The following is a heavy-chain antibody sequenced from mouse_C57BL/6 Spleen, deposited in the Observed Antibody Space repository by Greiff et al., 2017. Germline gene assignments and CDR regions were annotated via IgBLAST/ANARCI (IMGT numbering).Heavy chain of an antibody. CDR3: ARSGYYGPYAMDY. V-gene: IGHV1-80*01. D-gene: IGHD1-1*01. Sequence: VQLQQSGAELVKPGASVKISCKASGYAFSSYWMNWVKQRPGKGLEWIGQIYPGDGDTNYNGKFKGKATLTAHKSSSTAYMQLSSLTSEDSAVYFCARSGYYGPYAMDYWGQGTSVTVSS. J-gene: IGHJ4*01. CDR2: IYPGDGDT. CDR1: GYAFSSYW.